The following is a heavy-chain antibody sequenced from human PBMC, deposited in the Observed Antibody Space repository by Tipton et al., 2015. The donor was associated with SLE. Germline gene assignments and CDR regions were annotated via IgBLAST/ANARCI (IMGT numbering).Heavy chain of an antibody. J-gene: IGHJ3*01. D-gene: IGHD4-23*01. V-gene: IGHV4-28*01. Sequence: TLSLTCNVSVYSISSSHWWGWIRQPPGKGLEWIGYIYYRGTAYYNPALRSRVTVSVDTSKNQFSLRLNSVTAVDTAVYDCARTFYGGGDAFDVWGQGTKVSVSS. CDR3: ARTFYGGGDAFDV. CDR2: IYYRGTA. CDR1: VYSISSSHW.